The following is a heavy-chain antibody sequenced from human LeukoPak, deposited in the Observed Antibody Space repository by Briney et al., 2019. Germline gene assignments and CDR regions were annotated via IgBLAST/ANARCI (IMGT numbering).Heavy chain of an antibody. D-gene: IGHD5-18*01. J-gene: IGHJ4*02. V-gene: IGHV3-30*03. Sequence: PGRSLRLSCAASGFTFSSYGMRWVRKAPGKGLEWVAVISYDGSNKYYADSVKGRFTISRDNSKNTLYLQMNSLRAEDTAVYYCAGGYSYGSYFDYWGQGTLVTVSS. CDR3: AGGYSYGSYFDY. CDR1: GFTFSSYG. CDR2: ISYDGSNK.